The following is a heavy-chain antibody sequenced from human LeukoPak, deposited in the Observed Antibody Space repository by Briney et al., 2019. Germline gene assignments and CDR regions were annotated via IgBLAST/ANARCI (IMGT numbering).Heavy chain of an antibody. D-gene: IGHD3-22*01. CDR3: AKDLYYYDSSGYFDY. V-gene: IGHV3-30*18. CDR1: GFTFSSYG. Sequence: GGSLRLSCAASGFTFSSYGMHWVRQAPGKGLEWVAIISYDGRDKYYADSVKDRFTISRDNSKNTLYLQMNSLRAEDTAVYYCAKDLYYYDSSGYFDYWGQGTLVTVSS. J-gene: IGHJ4*02. CDR2: ISYDGRDK.